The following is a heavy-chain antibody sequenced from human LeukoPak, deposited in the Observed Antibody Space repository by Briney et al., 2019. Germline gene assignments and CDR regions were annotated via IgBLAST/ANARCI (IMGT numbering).Heavy chain of an antibody. V-gene: IGHV4-61*02. Sequence: ASETLSLTCTVSGYSISSGYYWGWIRQPAGKGLEWIGRIYTSGSTNYNPSLKSRVTISVDTSKNQFSLKLSSVTAADTAVYYCARGLAAAGHENWFDPWGQGTLVTVSS. CDR1: GYSISSGYY. CDR3: ARGLAAAGHENWFDP. J-gene: IGHJ5*02. D-gene: IGHD6-13*01. CDR2: IYTSGST.